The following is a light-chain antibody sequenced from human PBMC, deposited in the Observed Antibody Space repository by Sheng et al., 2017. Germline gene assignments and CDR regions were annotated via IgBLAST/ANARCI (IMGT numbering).Light chain of an antibody. J-gene: IGKJ2*02. Sequence: IQMTQSPSSLSASVGDRVTITCRASQSVSTWLAWYQQKPGNAPKLLIHKSSSLRSGVPSRISGSGSGTEFTLTISSLQPEDFAIYFCQQYNTYPWTFGQGTKLEI. V-gene: IGKV1-5*03. CDR3: QQYNTYPWT. CDR1: QSVSTW. CDR2: KSS.